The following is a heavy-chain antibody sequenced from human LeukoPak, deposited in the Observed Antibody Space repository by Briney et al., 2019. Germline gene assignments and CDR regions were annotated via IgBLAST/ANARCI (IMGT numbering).Heavy chain of an antibody. CDR3: ARDRSGYDYAPMWFDP. CDR1: GGSISSSSYY. D-gene: IGHD5-12*01. J-gene: IGHJ5*02. Sequence: SETLSLTCTVSGGSISSSSYYWGWIRQPPGKGLEWIGSIYYSGSTYYNPSLKSRVTISVDTSKNQFSLKLSSVTAADTAVYYCARDRSGYDYAPMWFDPWGQGTLVTVSS. CDR2: IYYSGST. V-gene: IGHV4-39*02.